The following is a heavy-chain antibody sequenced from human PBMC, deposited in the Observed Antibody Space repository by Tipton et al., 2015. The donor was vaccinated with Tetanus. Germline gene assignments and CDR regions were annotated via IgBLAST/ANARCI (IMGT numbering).Heavy chain of an antibody. D-gene: IGHD3-10*01. Sequence: TLSLTCTVSGGSISSYYWSWIRQSAGKGLEWIGRIYTSGSTNYNPSLKSRVTMSVDTSKNQFSLKLSSVTAADTAVYYCARGVWFGPGPKYYFDYWGQGTLVTVSS. V-gene: IGHV4-4*07. CDR2: IYTSGST. CDR3: ARGVWFGPGPKYYFDY. CDR1: GGSISSYY. J-gene: IGHJ4*02.